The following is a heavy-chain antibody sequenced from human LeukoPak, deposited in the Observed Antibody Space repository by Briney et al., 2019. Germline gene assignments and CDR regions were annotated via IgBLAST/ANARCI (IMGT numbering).Heavy chain of an antibody. CDR2: IYYTET. Sequence: PSETLSLTCTVSGGSVSDYYWSWIRQSPGKGLEWIGYIYYTETSYNPSLKSRVTISADTSKNQFSLKLSSVTAADTAVYYCASRKLGNDYWGQGTLVTVFS. V-gene: IGHV4-59*02. J-gene: IGHJ4*02. CDR3: ASRKLGNDY. D-gene: IGHD7-27*01. CDR1: GGSVSDYY.